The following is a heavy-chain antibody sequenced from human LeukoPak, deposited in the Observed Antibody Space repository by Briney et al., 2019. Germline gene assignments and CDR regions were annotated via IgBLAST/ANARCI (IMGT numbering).Heavy chain of an antibody. V-gene: IGHV1-69*05. Sequence: SVTVSFTASGSTFAIYGMSWVRQAPGQGLEWMGGIIPTYRTPTYSERFQGRVTITTDDSTSTVYMEVSSRRSEDTAVYYCARGATVTTFYHRLDPWGQGTLVTVSS. CDR3: ARGATVTTFYHRLDP. D-gene: IGHD1-7*01. CDR1: GSTFAIYG. CDR2: IIPTYRTP. J-gene: IGHJ5*02.